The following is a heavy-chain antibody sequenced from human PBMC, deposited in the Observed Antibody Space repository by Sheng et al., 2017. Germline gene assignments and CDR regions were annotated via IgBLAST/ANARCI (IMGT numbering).Heavy chain of an antibody. CDR1: GGSFSGYY. J-gene: IGHJ6*02. D-gene: IGHD2-2*01. CDR3: ARPQHSVVVPRYYYYGMDV. CDR2: INHSGST. Sequence: QVQLQQWGAGLLKPSETLSLTCAVYGGSFSGYYWSWIRQPPGKGLEWIGEINHSGSTNYNPSLKSRVTISVDTSKNQFSLKLSSVTAADTAVYYCARPQHSVVVPRYYYYGMDVWGQGTTVTVSS. V-gene: IGHV4-34*01.